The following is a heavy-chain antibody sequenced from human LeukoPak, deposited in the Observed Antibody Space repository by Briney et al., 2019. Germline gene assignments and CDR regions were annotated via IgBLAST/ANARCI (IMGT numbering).Heavy chain of an antibody. D-gene: IGHD4-17*01. CDR2: IYSGSGGST. CDR1: GFSVSTNY. CDR3: ARGPYGESIGAFNR. Sequence: GGSLRLSSAASGFSVSTNYMSWVRQAPGKGLEWVSVIYSGSGGSTYYADSVKGRFTISRDNSKNTLYLQMNSLRAEDTAVYYCARGPYGESIGAFNRWGQGTMVTVSS. J-gene: IGHJ3*02. V-gene: IGHV3-53*01.